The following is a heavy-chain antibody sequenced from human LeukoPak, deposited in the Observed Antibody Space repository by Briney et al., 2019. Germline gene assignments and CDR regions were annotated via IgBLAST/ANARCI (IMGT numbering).Heavy chain of an antibody. D-gene: IGHD1-7*01. Sequence: PGGSLRLSCAASGFTFSSYWMHWVRQAPGKGLVWVSRINSDGSSTSYADSVTGRFTISRDHAKTTLYLQMNSLRAEDTAVYYCVRDINWNYPFDYWGQGTLVTVYS. J-gene: IGHJ4*02. CDR2: INSDGSST. CDR3: VRDINWNYPFDY. CDR1: GFTFSSYW. V-gene: IGHV3-74*01.